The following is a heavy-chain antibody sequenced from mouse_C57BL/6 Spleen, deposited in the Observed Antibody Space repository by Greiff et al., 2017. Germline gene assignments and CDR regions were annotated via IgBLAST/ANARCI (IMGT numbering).Heavy chain of an antibody. CDR2: INPSSGYT. Sequence: VHVKQSGAELAQPGASVKLSCKASGYTFTSYWMHWVKQRPGQGLEWIGYINPSSGYTKYNQKFKDKATLTADKSSSKAYMQLSSLTYEDSAVYYCAINYYGSLYAMDYWGQGTSVTVSS. CDR1: GYTFTSYW. V-gene: IGHV1-7*01. J-gene: IGHJ4*01. CDR3: AINYYGSLYAMDY. D-gene: IGHD1-1*01.